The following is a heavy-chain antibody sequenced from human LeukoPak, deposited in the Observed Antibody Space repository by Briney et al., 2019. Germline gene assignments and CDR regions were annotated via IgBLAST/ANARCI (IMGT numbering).Heavy chain of an antibody. D-gene: IGHD3-3*01. CDR1: GGSFSGYY. CDR2: INHSGST. V-gene: IGHV4-34*01. CDR3: ARVNLYYDFWSGHSNWFDP. J-gene: IGHJ5*02. Sequence: SETLSLTCAVFGGSFSGYYWSWIRQPPGKGLEWIGEINHSGSTNYNPSLKSRVTISVDTSKNQFSLKLSSVTAADTAVYYCARVNLYYDFWSGHSNWFDPWGQGTLVTVFS.